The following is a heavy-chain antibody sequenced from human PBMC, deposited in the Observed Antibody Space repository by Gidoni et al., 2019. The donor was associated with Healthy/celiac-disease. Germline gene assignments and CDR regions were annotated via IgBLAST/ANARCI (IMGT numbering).Heavy chain of an antibody. CDR1: GGSFSGYY. CDR2: INHSGST. J-gene: IGHJ6*02. D-gene: IGHD6-13*01. V-gene: IGHV4-34*01. CDR3: ARRSSSWYYYYYGMDV. Sequence: QVQLQQWGAGLLKPSETLSLTCAVYGGSFSGYYWSWIRQPPGKGLEWIGEINHSGSTNYNPSLKSRVTISVDTAKNQFSLKLSSVTAADTAVYYCARRSSSWYYYYYGMDVWGQGTTVTVSS.